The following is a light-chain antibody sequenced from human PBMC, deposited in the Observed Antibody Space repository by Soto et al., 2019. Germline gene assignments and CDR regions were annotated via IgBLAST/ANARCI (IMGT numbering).Light chain of an antibody. CDR2: GAS. CDR1: QGINKF. Sequence: IQLTQSPSSLSASVGDRVTITCRASQGINKFLAWYQQKPGKAPQLLIYGASTLQSGVPSRFSGSGSGTDFNLTISSLQPDDFATYYCQQLTNFRFTFGQGTKLDIK. CDR3: QQLTNFRFT. V-gene: IGKV1-9*01. J-gene: IGKJ2*01.